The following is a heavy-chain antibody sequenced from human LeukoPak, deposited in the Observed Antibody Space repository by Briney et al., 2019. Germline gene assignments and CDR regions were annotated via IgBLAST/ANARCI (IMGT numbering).Heavy chain of an antibody. CDR1: GYTFTSYY. CDR2: INPNSGGT. Sequence: ASVKVSCKASGYTFTSYYMHWVRQAPGQGLEWMGWINPNSGGTNYAQKFQGRVTMTRDTSISTAYMELSRLRSDDTAVYYCATSLEMATIREDDAFDIWGQGTMVTVSS. J-gene: IGHJ3*02. D-gene: IGHD5-24*01. CDR3: ATSLEMATIREDDAFDI. V-gene: IGHV1-2*02.